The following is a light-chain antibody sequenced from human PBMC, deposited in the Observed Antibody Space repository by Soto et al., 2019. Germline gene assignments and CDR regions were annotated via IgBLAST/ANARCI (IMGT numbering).Light chain of an antibody. CDR3: SSYTSSSTLLV. V-gene: IGLV2-14*01. J-gene: IGLJ2*01. Sequence: QSALTQPACVSGSPGQSITISCTGTSSDVGGYNYVSWYQQHPGKAPKLMIYEVNYRPSGVSNRFSASKSGNTASLTISGLQAEDEADYYCSSYTSSSTLLVFGGGTKLTVL. CDR1: SSDVGGYNY. CDR2: EVN.